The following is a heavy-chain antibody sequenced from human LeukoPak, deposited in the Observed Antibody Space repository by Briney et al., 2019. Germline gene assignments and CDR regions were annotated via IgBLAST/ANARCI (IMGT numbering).Heavy chain of an antibody. V-gene: IGHV1-8*01. CDR2: MNPNSGNT. CDR3: ARGLTVRGNWFDP. Sequence: ASVKVSGKASGYTFTSYDINWVRQATGQGLEWMGWMNPNSGNTGYAQKFQGRVTMTRNTSISTAYMELSSLRSEDTAVYYCARGLTVRGNWFDPWGQGTLVTVSS. J-gene: IGHJ5*02. CDR1: GYTFTSYD. D-gene: IGHD3-16*01.